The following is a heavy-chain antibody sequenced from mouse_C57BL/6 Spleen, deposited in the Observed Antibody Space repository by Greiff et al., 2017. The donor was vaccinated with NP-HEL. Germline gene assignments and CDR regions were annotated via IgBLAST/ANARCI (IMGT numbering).Heavy chain of an antibody. J-gene: IGHJ2*01. D-gene: IGHD1-1*01. CDR3: ARGIFTTVVAGDFDY. CDR1: GYTFTDYY. Sequence: EVQLQQSGPELVKPGASVKISCKASGYTFTDYYMNWVKQSHGKSLEWIGDINPNNGGTSYNQKFKGKATLTVDKSSSTAYMELRSLTSEDSAVYYCARGIFTTVVAGDFDYWGQGTPLTVSS. V-gene: IGHV1-26*01. CDR2: INPNNGGT.